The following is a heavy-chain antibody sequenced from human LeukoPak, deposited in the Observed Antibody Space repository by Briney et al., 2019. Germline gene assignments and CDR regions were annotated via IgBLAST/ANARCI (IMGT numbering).Heavy chain of an antibody. Sequence: GGSPRLSCAASGFTFSSYAMSWVRPAPGKGLEWVSAISGSGGSTYYADSVKGRFTIPRDNSKNTLYLQMNSLRAEDTAVYYCASGGYHATYFDYWGQGTLVTVSS. D-gene: IGHD3-10*01. V-gene: IGHV3-23*01. CDR2: ISGSGGST. J-gene: IGHJ4*02. CDR3: ASGGYHATYFDY. CDR1: GFTFSSYA.